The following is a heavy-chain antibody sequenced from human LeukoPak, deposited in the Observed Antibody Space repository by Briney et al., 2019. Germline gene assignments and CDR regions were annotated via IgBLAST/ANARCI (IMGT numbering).Heavy chain of an antibody. CDR2: ISGSGSTI. Sequence: GGSLRLSCAASGFTFSNYEMNWVRQAPGKGLEWVSYISGSGSTIYYADSVKGRFTISRDNSKNTLYLQMNSLRAEDTAVYYCAKEGRRLYYYDSSGYYPLGYWGQGTLVTVSS. CDR1: GFTFSNYE. D-gene: IGHD3-22*01. CDR3: AKEGRRLYYYDSSGYYPLGY. J-gene: IGHJ4*02. V-gene: IGHV3-48*03.